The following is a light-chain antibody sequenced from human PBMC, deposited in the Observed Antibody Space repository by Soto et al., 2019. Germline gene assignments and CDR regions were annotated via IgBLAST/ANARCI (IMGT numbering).Light chain of an antibody. V-gene: IGKV1-27*01. CDR1: QGIAPY. Sequence: DVQMTQSPSSLSASVGDRVTITCRASQGIAPYLAWFQQKPGKVPKLLIYATSTLQSGVPSRFSGSGSGTDFTLTINSLQPEDVGTYYCQKYNIAPLTFGGGTKVEIK. CDR2: ATS. J-gene: IGKJ4*02. CDR3: QKYNIAPLT.